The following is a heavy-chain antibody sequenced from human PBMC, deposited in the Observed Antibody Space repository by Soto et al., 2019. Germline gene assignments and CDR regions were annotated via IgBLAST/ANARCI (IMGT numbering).Heavy chain of an antibody. CDR1: GFTFSTSV. CDR3: AKDGFTEGVLWFYYYYTDF. J-gene: IGHJ6*03. V-gene: IGHV3-30*18. D-gene: IGHD3-3*01. Sequence: GGSLRLSCVASGFTFSTSVMHWVRQAPGKGLEWMAIISYGGNNKYYADSVKGRFTISRDISESTLYLQMNSLRNEDTAVYYCAKDGFTEGVLWFYYYYTDFCGKGIMVTVSS. CDR2: ISYGGNNK.